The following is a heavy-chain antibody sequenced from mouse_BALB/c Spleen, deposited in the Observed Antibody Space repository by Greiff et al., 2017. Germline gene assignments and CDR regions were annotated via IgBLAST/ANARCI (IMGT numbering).Heavy chain of an antibody. CDR3: TRSRAYDGYYGY. CDR1: GYTFTSYY. V-gene: IGHV1S81*02. J-gene: IGHJ2*01. D-gene: IGHD2-3*01. Sequence: QVQLKQSGAELVKPGASVKLSCKASGYTFTSYYMYWVKQRPGQGLEWIGGINPSNGGTNFNEKFKSKATLTVDKSSSTAYMQLSSLTSEDSAVYYCTRSRAYDGYYGYWGQGTTLTVSS. CDR2: INPSNGGT.